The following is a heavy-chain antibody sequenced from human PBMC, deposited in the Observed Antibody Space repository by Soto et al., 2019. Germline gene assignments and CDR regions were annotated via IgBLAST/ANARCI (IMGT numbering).Heavy chain of an antibody. CDR3: ARGYCSSTSCYEFDY. D-gene: IGHD2-2*01. J-gene: IGHJ4*02. CDR2: IYYSGNT. CDR1: SGSIISYY. Sequence: PLEILSLTCTVSSGSIISYYWNWIRQPPGKGLEWIGSIYYSGNTNYSPSLKSRVTISVDTSKKQFSLNLTSVTAADTAMYYCARGYCSSTSCYEFDYWGPGALVTVSS. V-gene: IGHV4-59*01.